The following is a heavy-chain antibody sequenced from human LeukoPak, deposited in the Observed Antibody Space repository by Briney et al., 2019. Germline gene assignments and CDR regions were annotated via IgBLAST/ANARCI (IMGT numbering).Heavy chain of an antibody. CDR3: ASIPVAAAASDY. CDR1: GGIFSSYA. CDR2: IIPIFGIA. J-gene: IGHJ4*02. V-gene: IGHV1-69*04. D-gene: IGHD6-13*01. Sequence: ASVKVSFKPSGGIFSSYAISWVRQAPGRGLDWMGRIIPIFGIANYAQKFQGRVTITADKSTSTAYMELSSLRSEDTAVYYCASIPVAAAASDYWGQGTLVTVSS.